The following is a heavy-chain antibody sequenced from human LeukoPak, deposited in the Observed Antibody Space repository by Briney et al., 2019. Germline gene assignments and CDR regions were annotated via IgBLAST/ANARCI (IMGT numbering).Heavy chain of an antibody. Sequence: ASVKVSCKASGYTFTSYYMNWVRQAPGQGLEWMGIINPSGGSTSYAQKFQGRVTMTRDTSTSTVYMELSSLRSEDTAVYYCARADRRRPPYSSSWYSENILDYWGQGTLVTVSP. CDR1: GYTFTSYY. CDR2: INPSGGST. CDR3: ARADRRRPPYSSSWYSENILDY. D-gene: IGHD6-13*01. J-gene: IGHJ4*02. V-gene: IGHV1-46*01.